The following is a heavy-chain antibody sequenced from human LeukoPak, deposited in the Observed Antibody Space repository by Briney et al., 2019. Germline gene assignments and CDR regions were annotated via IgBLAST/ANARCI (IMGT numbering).Heavy chain of an antibody. CDR2: ISGSGAYT. D-gene: IGHD6-13*01. V-gene: IGHV3-23*01. CDR3: ARGPYSDDYFDY. J-gene: IGHJ4*02. Sequence: GGSLRLSCAASGFTFSSYAMSWVRQAPGKGLEWVSTISGSGAYTYYADSVKGRFTISRDNAKNSLYLQMNSLRAEDTAVYYCARGPYSDDYFDYWGQGTLITVSS. CDR1: GFTFSSYA.